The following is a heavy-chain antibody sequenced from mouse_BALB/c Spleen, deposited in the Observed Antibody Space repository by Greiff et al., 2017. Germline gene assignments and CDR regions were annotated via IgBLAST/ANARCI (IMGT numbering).Heavy chain of an antibody. V-gene: IGHV7-1*02. CDR3: ARDAGDYDGFDY. D-gene: IGHD2-4*01. Sequence: EVKVVESGGGLVQPGGSLRLSCATSGFTFSDFYMEWVRQPPGKRLEWIAASRNKANDYTTEYSASVKGRFIVSRDTSQSILYLQMNALRAEDTAIYYCARDAGDYDGFDYWGQGTTLTVSS. J-gene: IGHJ2*01. CDR2: SRNKANDYTT. CDR1: GFTFSDFY.